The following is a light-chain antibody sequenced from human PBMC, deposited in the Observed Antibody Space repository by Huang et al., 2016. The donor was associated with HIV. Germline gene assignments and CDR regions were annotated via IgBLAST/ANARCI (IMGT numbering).Light chain of an antibody. CDR2: GAS. Sequence: EIVLTQSPGTLSLSPGERATLSCRASQSVSSSYLAWYQQRPGQAPMLLIYGASSRATGIPARFSGSGSVTDFTLTISRLEPEDFAVYYCQQYGSSPRTFGQGTKVEI. CDR3: QQYGSSPRT. CDR1: QSVSSSY. J-gene: IGKJ1*01. V-gene: IGKV3-20*01.